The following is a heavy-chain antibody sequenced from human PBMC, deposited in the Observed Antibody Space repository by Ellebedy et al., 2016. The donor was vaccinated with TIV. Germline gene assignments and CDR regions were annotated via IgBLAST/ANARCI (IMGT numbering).Heavy chain of an antibody. CDR1: GYTLTELS. CDR2: FDPEDGET. Sequence: GESLKISXKVSGYTLTELSMHWVRQAPGKGLEWMGGFDPEDGETIYAQKFQGRVTMTEDTSTDTAYMELSSLRSEDTAVYYCATQHMVRGVARYYYGMDVWGQGTTVTVSS. D-gene: IGHD3-10*01. V-gene: IGHV1-24*01. CDR3: ATQHMVRGVARYYYGMDV. J-gene: IGHJ6*02.